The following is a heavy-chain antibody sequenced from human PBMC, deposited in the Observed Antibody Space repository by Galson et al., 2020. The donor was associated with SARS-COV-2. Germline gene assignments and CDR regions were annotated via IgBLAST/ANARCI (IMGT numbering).Heavy chain of an antibody. Sequence: GGSLRLSCAASGFTFSSYAMHWVRQAPGKGLEWVAVISYDGSNNYYADSVKGRFTISRDNSKNTLYLQMNSLRAEDTAVYYCAAEAPWPGVTSERYCSSTSCHIRPVDYWGQGTLVTVSS. CDR2: ISYDGSNN. D-gene: IGHD2-2*01. CDR1: GFTFSSYA. J-gene: IGHJ4*02. CDR3: AAEAPWPGVTSERYCSSTSCHIRPVDY. V-gene: IGHV3-30-3*01.